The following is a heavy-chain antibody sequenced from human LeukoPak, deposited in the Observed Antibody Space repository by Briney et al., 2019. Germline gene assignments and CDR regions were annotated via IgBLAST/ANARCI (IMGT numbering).Heavy chain of an antibody. J-gene: IGHJ3*02. CDR2: INPNSGGT. Sequence: ASVKVSCKASGYTFTGYYMHWVRQAPGQGLEWMGWINPNSGGTNYAQKFQGRVTMTRGTSISTAYMELSRLRSDDTAVYYCARDEQQLRAFDIWGQGTMVTVSS. V-gene: IGHV1-2*02. CDR3: ARDEQQLRAFDI. CDR1: GYTFTGYY. D-gene: IGHD6-13*01.